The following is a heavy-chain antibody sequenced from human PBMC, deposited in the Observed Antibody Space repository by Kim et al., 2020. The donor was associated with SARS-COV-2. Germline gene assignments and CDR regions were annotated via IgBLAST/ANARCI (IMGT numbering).Heavy chain of an antibody. CDR2: FDPEDGES. CDR3: ASGPDSSSWQYRFDY. J-gene: IGHJ4*02. D-gene: IGHD6-13*01. Sequence: ASVKVSCKVSGYTLTELSMHWVRQAPGKGLEWMGGFDPEDGESIYAQKFPGRVTMTEDTSTETAYMELSSLRSEDTAVYYCASGPDSSSWQYRFDYWGQGTLCTVSS. V-gene: IGHV1-24*01. CDR1: GYTLTELS.